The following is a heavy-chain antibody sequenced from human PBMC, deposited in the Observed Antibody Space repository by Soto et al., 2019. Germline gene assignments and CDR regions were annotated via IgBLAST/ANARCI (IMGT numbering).Heavy chain of an antibody. D-gene: IGHD3-22*01. CDR2: ISYDGSNK. J-gene: IGHJ4*02. CDR3: AKRLFTYYYDSSGYTIDY. CDR1: GFTFSSYG. Sequence: PGGSLRLSCAASGFTFSSYGMHWVRQAPGKGLEWVAVISYDGSNKYYADSVKGRFTISRDNSKNTLYLQMNSLRAEDTAVYYCAKRLFTYYYDSSGYTIDYWGQGTLVTVSS. V-gene: IGHV3-30*18.